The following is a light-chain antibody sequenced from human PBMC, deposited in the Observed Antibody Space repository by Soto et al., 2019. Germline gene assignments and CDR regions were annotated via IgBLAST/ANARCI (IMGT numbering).Light chain of an antibody. CDR2: EVT. CDR1: SSDVGGYNY. Sequence: QSALTQPASVSGSPGQSITISCTGTSSDVGGYNYVSWYQQHPGKAPKLMIDEVTNRPSGVSNRFSGSKSGNTASLTISGLQAEDEADYYCSSYTSSSPLVVFGGGTKVTVL. CDR3: SSYTSSSPLVV. J-gene: IGLJ2*01. V-gene: IGLV2-14*01.